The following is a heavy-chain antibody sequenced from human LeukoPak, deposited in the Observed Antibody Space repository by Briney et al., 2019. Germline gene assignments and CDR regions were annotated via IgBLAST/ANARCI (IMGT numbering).Heavy chain of an antibody. CDR2: IYTSGST. V-gene: IGHV4-61*02. CDR1: GGSISSGSYY. J-gene: IGHJ2*01. Sequence: SETLSLTCTVSGGSISSGSYYWSWLRQPAWKGLEWTGRIYTSGSTNYNPSLKRRVTISVDTSKNQFSLKLSSVAAADTAVYYCARVGRWGCSSTSCYLRRYFDLWGRGTLVTVSS. CDR3: ARVGRWGCSSTSCYLRRYFDL. D-gene: IGHD2-2*01.